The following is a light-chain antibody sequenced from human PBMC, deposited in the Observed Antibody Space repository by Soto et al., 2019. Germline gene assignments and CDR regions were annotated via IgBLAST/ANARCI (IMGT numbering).Light chain of an antibody. CDR2: DVS. CDR3: HQYKNYWT. V-gene: IGKV1-5*01. Sequence: IQMTQSPSTLSASVGDRVTITCRASQSISSYLNWYQQKPGKAPKLLIYDVSSLESGVPSRFSGSGSGTEFTLTISSLQPDDFATYYCHQYKNYWTFGQGTKVDIK. J-gene: IGKJ1*01. CDR1: QSISSY.